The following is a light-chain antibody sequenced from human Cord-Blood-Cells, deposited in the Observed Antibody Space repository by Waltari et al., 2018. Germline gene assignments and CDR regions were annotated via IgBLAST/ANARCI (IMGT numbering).Light chain of an antibody. V-gene: IGLV2-11*01. Sequence: QSALTQPRSVSGSPGQSVTISCTGTSSDVGGYNYVSWYQQHPGKAPKLMIYDVSKRPCGVPDRFSGSKSGNTASLTISGLQAEDEADYYCCSYAGSYTSYVFGTGTKVTVL. CDR2: DVS. J-gene: IGLJ1*01. CDR1: SSDVGGYNY. CDR3: CSYAGSYTSYV.